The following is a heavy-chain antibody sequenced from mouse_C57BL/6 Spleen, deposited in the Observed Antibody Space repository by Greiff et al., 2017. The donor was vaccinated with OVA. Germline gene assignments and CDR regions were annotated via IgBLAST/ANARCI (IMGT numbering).Heavy chain of an antibody. Sequence: VQLQPPGAELVMPGASVKLSCKASGYTFTSYWMPWVPQRPGQGLEWIGEIDPSDSSTNYNQKFKGKSTLTVDKSSSPAYMQLSSLTSEDSAVYYCARGDYSYAMDYWGQGTSVTVSS. CDR1: GYTFTSYW. CDR3: ARGDYSYAMDY. CDR2: IDPSDSST. D-gene: IGHD1-1*01. V-gene: IGHV1-69*01. J-gene: IGHJ4*01.